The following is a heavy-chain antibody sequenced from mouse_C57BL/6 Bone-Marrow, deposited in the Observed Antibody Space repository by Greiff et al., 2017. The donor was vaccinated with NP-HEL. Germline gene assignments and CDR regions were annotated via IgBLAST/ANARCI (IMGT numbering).Heavy chain of an antibody. Sequence: LVESGAELARPGASVKMSCKASGYTFTSYTMHWVKQRPGQGLEWIGYINPSSGYTKYNQKFKDKATLTADKSSSTAYMQLSSLTSEDSAVYYCARWDGYYRLAYWGQGTLVTVSA. CDR1: GYTFTSYT. CDR2: INPSSGYT. CDR3: ARWDGYYRLAY. V-gene: IGHV1-4*01. D-gene: IGHD2-3*01. J-gene: IGHJ3*01.